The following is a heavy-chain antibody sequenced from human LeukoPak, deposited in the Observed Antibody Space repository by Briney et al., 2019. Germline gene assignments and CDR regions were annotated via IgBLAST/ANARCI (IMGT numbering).Heavy chain of an antibody. V-gene: IGHV5-51*01. CDR1: GYSFTSYW. CDR2: IYPGDSDT. D-gene: IGHD6-13*01. CDR3: ARLSRIAVAGGNWFDP. Sequence: GESLKISCKGSGYSFTSYWIGWVRQMPGKGLEWMGIIYPGDSDTRYSPSFQGQVTISADRSISTAYLQWSSLKASDTAMYYCARLSRIAVAGGNWFDPWGQGTLVTVSS. J-gene: IGHJ5*02.